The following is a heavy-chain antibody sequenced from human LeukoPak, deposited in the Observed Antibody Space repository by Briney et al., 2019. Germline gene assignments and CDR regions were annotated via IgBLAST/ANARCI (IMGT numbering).Heavy chain of an antibody. CDR2: IYTGGSS. Sequence: SETLSLTCTVSGDSISSYYWSWIRQPAGKGLEWIGRIYTGGSSNYNPSLKSRVTMSVDTSKNQFSLRLTSVTAADTAVYYCARGSSGARFDYWGQGTLVTVSS. CDR1: GDSISSYY. D-gene: IGHD2-15*01. V-gene: IGHV4-4*07. CDR3: ARGSSGARFDY. J-gene: IGHJ4*02.